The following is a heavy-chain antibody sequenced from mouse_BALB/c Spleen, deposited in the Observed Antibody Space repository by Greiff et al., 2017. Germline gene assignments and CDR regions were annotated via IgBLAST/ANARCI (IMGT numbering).Heavy chain of an antibody. CDR3: ARRGFWGYEGDYAMDY. Sequence: EVKLMESGPGLVKPSQSLSLTCTVTGYSITSDYAWNWIRQFPGNKLEWMGYISYSGSTSYNPSLKSRISITRDTSKNQFFLQLNSVTTEDTATYYCARRGFWGYEGDYAMDYWGQGTSVTVSS. J-gene: IGHJ4*01. V-gene: IGHV3-2*02. CDR2: ISYSGST. CDR1: GYSITSDYA. D-gene: IGHD2-2*01.